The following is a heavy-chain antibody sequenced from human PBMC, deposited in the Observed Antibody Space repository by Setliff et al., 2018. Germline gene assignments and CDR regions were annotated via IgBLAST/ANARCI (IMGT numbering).Heavy chain of an antibody. CDR2: ILFSGDT. CDR1: DYSISSGFS. D-gene: IGHD3-10*01. CDR3: ARDNRARHYMDV. Sequence: SETLSLTCAVSDYSISSGFSWVWIRQSPGKGLEWIGRILFSGDTYYNPSLNSRVTISADTSKNQFSLNLSSVTAADTAVYYCARDNRARHYMDVWGKGTTVTSP. J-gene: IGHJ6*03. V-gene: IGHV4-38-2*02.